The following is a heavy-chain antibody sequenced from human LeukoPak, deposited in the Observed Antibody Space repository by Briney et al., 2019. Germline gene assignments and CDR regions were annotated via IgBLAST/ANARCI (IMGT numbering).Heavy chain of an antibody. CDR3: ARELYYYDSSGYYNDY. D-gene: IGHD3-22*01. CDR1: GGTFSSYA. CDR2: IIPIFGTA. Sequence: SVKVSCKASGGTFSSYAISWVRQAPGQGLEWMGGIIPIFGTANYAQKFQGRVTITTEESTSTAYMELSSLRSEDTAVYYCARELYYYDSSGYYNDYWGQGTLVTVSS. V-gene: IGHV1-69*05. J-gene: IGHJ4*02.